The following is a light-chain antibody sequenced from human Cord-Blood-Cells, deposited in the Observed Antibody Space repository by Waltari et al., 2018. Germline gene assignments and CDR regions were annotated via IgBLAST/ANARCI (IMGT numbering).Light chain of an antibody. CDR1: SSDVGGYNY. V-gene: IGLV2-8*01. Sequence: QSALTQPPSASGSPGQPVTLSCTGTSSDVGGYNYVSWYQQHPGKAPTLMIYEVSKRPSGVPDRFSGSKSGNTASLTVSGLQAEDEADYYCSSYAGSNNLVFGGGTKLTVL. J-gene: IGLJ2*01. CDR2: EVS. CDR3: SSYAGSNNLV.